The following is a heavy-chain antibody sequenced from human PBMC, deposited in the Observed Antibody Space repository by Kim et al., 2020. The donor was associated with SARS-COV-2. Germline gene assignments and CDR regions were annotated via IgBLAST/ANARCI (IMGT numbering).Heavy chain of an antibody. D-gene: IGHD3-10*01. CDR3: ARDGVYYGSGSYPNWFDP. Sequence: QGRVTITRDTSASTAYMELSSLRSEDTAVYYCARDGVYYGSGSYPNWFDPWGQGTLVTVSS. V-gene: IGHV1-3*01. J-gene: IGHJ5*02.